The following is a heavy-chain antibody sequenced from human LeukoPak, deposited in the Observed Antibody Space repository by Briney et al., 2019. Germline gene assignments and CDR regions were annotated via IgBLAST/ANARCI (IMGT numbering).Heavy chain of an antibody. CDR1: GASISSYY. J-gene: IGHJ4*02. D-gene: IGHD6-13*01. CDR3: ARSRSSSWFLFDY. CDR2: IYYSGST. V-gene: IGHV4-59*01. Sequence: PSETLSLTCTVSGASISSYYWSWIRQPPGKGLEWIGYIYYSGSTNYNPSLKSRVTISADTSKNQFSLKLNSVTAADTAVYCCARSRSSSWFLFDYWGQGTLVTVSS.